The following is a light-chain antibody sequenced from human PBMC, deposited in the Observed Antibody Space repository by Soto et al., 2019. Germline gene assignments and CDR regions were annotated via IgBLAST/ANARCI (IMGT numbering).Light chain of an antibody. CDR3: QQYGTSPPYS. CDR2: GAS. Sequence: ELVLTQSPGTLSLSPGERATLSCRASQSVSSANLGWYQQKPGQAPRLLMYGASRRATGIPDRFSGSGSGTDFTLTISRLEPEDFAVYYCQQYGTSPPYSFGQGTKLEIK. V-gene: IGKV3-20*01. CDR1: QSVSSAN. J-gene: IGKJ2*03.